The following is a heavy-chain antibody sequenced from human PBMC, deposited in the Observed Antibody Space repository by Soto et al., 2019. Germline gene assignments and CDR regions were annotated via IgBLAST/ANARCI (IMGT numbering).Heavy chain of an antibody. CDR3: ARAGVSVLRPPFEY. CDR1: GYTFTSYA. D-gene: IGHD3-3*01. Sequence: ASVKVSCKASGYTFTSYAMHWVRQAPGQRLEWMGWINAGNGNTKYSQKFQGRVTITRDTSASTAYMELSSLRSEDTAVYYCARAGVSVLRPPFEYWGQGTLVTVSS. V-gene: IGHV1-3*01. J-gene: IGHJ4*02. CDR2: INAGNGNT.